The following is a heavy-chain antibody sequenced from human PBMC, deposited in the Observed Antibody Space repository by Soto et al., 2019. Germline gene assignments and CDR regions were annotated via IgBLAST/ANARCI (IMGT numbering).Heavy chain of an antibody. CDR1: GGSISSYY. CDR3: ARDHPNWLGKTHYYYYYMDV. D-gene: IGHD6-19*01. J-gene: IGHJ6*03. V-gene: IGHV4-59*01. Sequence: SETLSLTCTVSGGSISSYYWSWIRQPPGKGLEWIGYIYYSGSTNYNPSLKSRVTISVDTSKNQFSLKLSSVTAADTAVYYCARDHPNWLGKTHYYYYYMDVWGEGTTVTVS. CDR2: IYYSGST.